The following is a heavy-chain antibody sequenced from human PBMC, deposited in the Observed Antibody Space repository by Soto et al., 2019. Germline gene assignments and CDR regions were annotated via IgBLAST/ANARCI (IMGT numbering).Heavy chain of an antibody. CDR2: ARNKANSYTT. V-gene: IGHV3-72*01. D-gene: IGHD3-10*01. CDR1: GFTFSDHH. J-gene: IGHJ4*02. CDR3: AILRGTSFDL. Sequence: EVQLVESGGGLVQPGGSLRLSCAASGFTFSDHHMDWVRQAPGKGLEWVGRARNKANSYTTAYAASVKGRFTISRDDSKNSLSLQMNSRQTADTAVYFCAILRGTSFDLWGQGTLVTVSS.